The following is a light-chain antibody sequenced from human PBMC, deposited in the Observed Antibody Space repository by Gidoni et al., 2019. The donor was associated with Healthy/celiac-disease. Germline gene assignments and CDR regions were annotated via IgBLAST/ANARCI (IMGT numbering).Light chain of an antibody. Sequence: DIGLTQCPGTLSLSPAERATPSCRASQSVSSSYLAWYQQKPGQAPRLLIYGASSRATGIPDRFSGSGSGTDFTLTISRLEPEDFAVYYCQQYGSTSGTFGGGTKVEIK. CDR2: GAS. CDR1: QSVSSSY. J-gene: IGKJ4*01. CDR3: QQYGSTSGT. V-gene: IGKV3-20*01.